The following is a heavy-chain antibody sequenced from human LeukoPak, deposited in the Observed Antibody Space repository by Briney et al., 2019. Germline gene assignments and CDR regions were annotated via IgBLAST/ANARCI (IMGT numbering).Heavy chain of an antibody. D-gene: IGHD3-22*01. J-gene: IGHJ4*02. CDR2: ISYDGSNK. V-gene: IGHV3-30*18. CDR1: GFTFSSYG. Sequence: GGSLRLSCAASGFTFSSYGMHWVRQAPGKGLEWVAVISYDGSNKYYADSVKGRFTISRDNSKNTLYLQMNSLRAEDTAVYYCAKGGGITMIVVVMYFDYWGQGTLVTVSS. CDR3: AKGGGITMIVVVMYFDY.